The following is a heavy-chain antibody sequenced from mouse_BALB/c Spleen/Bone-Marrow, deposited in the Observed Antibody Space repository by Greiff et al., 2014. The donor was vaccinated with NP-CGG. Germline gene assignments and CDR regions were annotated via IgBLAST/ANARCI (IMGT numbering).Heavy chain of an antibody. CDR3: ARGGISVDY. Sequence: VQLQQSGAELVRPGSSVKISCKASGYAFSVYWMNWVKQRPGQGLEWIGQIYPGDGDTNYNGKFKGRATLTADKSSNTAYMQPSSLTSEDSAVYFCARGGISVDYWGQGTTLTVSS. CDR1: GYAFSVYW. J-gene: IGHJ2*01. CDR2: IYPGDGDT. V-gene: IGHV1-80*01.